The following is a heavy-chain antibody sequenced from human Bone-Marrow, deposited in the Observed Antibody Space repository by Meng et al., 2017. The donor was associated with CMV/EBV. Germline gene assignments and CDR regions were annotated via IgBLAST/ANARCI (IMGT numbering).Heavy chain of an antibody. CDR2: IKQDGSEK. V-gene: IGHV3-7*01. Sequence: GGSLRLSCAASGFTFRSYWMSWVRQAPGKGLEWVANIKQDGSEKYYVDSVKGRFTISRDNAKNSLFLQMDSLRVEDTAVYYCARDRERASSGWDPGIAYWGQGHLVNVSS. CDR1: GFTFRSYW. D-gene: IGHD6-19*01. CDR3: ARDRERASSGWDPGIAY. J-gene: IGHJ4*02.